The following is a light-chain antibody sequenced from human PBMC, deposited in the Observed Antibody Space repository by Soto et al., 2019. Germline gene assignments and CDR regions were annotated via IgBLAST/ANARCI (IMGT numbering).Light chain of an antibody. CDR2: GAS. Sequence: EIVMTQSPATLSVSPGDRATLSCRASQSVSSTLAWYQQKPGQAPRLLIYGASTRATGIPARFSGSGSGTEFTLTISSLQSEDVAVYYCQQYNNWPQTFGQGTKVEIK. CDR1: QSVSST. V-gene: IGKV3-15*01. CDR3: QQYNNWPQT. J-gene: IGKJ1*01.